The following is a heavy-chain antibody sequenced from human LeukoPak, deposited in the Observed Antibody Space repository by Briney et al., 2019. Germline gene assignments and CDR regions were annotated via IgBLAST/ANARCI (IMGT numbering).Heavy chain of an antibody. CDR1: GGSLTSNS. Sequence: SSETLSLTCTVSGGSLTSNSWGWIRQPPGKGLEWIGYIYFTGGTAYNPSLESRVTISVDTSKNQFSLKVNSVTAADTAVYYCARGPYRNSFDYWGQGTLVTVSS. D-gene: IGHD4-11*01. CDR3: ARGPYRNSFDY. CDR2: IYFTGGT. J-gene: IGHJ4*02. V-gene: IGHV4-59*01.